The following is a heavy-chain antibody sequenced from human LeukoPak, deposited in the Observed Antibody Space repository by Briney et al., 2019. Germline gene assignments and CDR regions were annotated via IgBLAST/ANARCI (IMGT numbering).Heavy chain of an antibody. V-gene: IGHV4-31*03. CDR1: GGSISSGGYY. CDR2: IYYSGST. CDR3: ARDSGDWFDP. J-gene: IGHJ5*02. Sequence: SQTLSLTCTESGGSISSGGYYWTWIRQHPGKGLEWIGYIYYSGSTYYNPSLKSRVNISVDTSKNQFSLKLSSVTAADTAVYYCARDSGDWFDPWGQGTLVTVSS.